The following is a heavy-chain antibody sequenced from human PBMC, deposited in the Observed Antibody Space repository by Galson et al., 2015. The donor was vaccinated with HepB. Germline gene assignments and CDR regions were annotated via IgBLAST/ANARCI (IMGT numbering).Heavy chain of an antibody. V-gene: IGHV3-23*01. CDR2: IRGNGGSA. CDR3: ARTLEWLYYLDY. J-gene: IGHJ4*02. D-gene: IGHD3-3*01. Sequence: SLRLSCATSGFTFRTYGMNWVRQAPGRGLEWVSGIRGNGGSAYYAGSVQGRFTISRDDSKNTLYLQMDSLRADDTAIYYCARTLEWLYYLDYWGQGTLVTVSS. CDR1: GFTFRTYG.